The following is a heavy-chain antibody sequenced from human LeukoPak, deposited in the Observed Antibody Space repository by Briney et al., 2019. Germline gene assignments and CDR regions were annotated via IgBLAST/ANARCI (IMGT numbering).Heavy chain of an antibody. CDR3: AKERDTAMVKTDY. J-gene: IGHJ4*02. Sequence: GGSLRLSYAAPGFTFSSDGMHWVRQAPAKGLECVAFIRYDGSNKYYADSVKGRFTIYRDNSRNPLYLQMNSLRAEDTAVYYCAKERDTAMVKTDYWGQGTLVTVCS. V-gene: IGHV3-30*02. CDR2: IRYDGSNK. CDR1: GFTFSSDG. D-gene: IGHD5-18*01.